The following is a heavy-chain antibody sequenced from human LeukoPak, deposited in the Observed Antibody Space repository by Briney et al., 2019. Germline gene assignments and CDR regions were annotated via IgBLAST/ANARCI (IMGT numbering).Heavy chain of an antibody. J-gene: IGHJ4*02. Sequence: SETLSLTCTVSGGSISSGGYYWSWIRQPPGKGLEWIGYIYHSGSTYYNPSLKSRVTISVDTSKNQFSLKLSSVTAADTAVYYCARDSGGGNKYYFDYWGQGTLVTVSS. CDR2: IYHSGST. D-gene: IGHD4-23*01. V-gene: IGHV4-61*08. CDR3: ARDSGGGNKYYFDY. CDR1: GGSISSGGYY.